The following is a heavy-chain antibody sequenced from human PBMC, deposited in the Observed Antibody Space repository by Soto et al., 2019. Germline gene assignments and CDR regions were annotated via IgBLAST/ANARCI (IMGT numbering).Heavy chain of an antibody. CDR1: GDSVSSNSAA. J-gene: IGHJ6*02. V-gene: IGHV6-1*01. Sequence: SQTLSLTCAISGDSVSSNSAAWNWIRQSPSRGLEWLGRTYYRSKWYNDYAVSVKSRITINPDTSKNQFSLQLNSVTPEDTAVYYCARGIELFFVIGYYYYCMDFWGPGTTVTVSS. D-gene: IGHD3-10*01. CDR3: ARGIELFFVIGYYYYCMDF. CDR2: TYYRSKWYN.